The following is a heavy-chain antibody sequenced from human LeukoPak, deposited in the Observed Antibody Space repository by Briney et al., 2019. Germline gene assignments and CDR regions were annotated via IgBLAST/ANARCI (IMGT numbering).Heavy chain of an antibody. Sequence: GGSLRLSCTTSGFAFDDFAMSWVRQPAGKGLEWVGFIRRRAYGGAAEYAASVKGRFIISSDDSKGIAYLQMNSLKTEDTAVYYCSRNGLVDFDYWGQGSRVIVSP. J-gene: IGHJ4*02. CDR3: SRNGLVDFDY. V-gene: IGHV3-49*04. CDR1: GFAFDDFA. CDR2: IRRRAYGGAA.